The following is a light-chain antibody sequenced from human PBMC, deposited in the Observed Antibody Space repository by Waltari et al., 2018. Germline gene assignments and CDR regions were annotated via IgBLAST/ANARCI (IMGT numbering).Light chain of an antibody. J-gene: IGLJ2*01. Sequence: QSVLTQPPSVSAAPGQQVPIPCSGSSPNIGINPVPWYHQPPGTAPKLLIYHSHQRPSGIPDRFSGSKSGTSATLGITGLQTGDEANYYCATWDSSLSNVLFGGGTKLSVL. CDR2: HSH. CDR3: ATWDSSLSNVL. CDR1: SPNIGINP. V-gene: IGLV1-51*01.